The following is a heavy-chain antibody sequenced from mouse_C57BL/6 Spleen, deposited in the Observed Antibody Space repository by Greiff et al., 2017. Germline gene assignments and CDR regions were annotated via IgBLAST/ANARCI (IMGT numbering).Heavy chain of an antibody. V-gene: IGHV1-64*01. CDR2: IHPNSGST. CDR1: GYTFTSYW. J-gene: IGHJ2*01. CDR3: ARGITTVVENFDY. Sequence: QVQLQQPGAELVKPGASVKLSCKASGYTFTSYWMHWVKQRPGQGLEWIGMIHPNSGSTHYNEKFKSKATLTVDKSSSTAYMQLSSLTSRDSAGYDCARGITTVVENFDYWGQGTTLTVSS. D-gene: IGHD1-1*01.